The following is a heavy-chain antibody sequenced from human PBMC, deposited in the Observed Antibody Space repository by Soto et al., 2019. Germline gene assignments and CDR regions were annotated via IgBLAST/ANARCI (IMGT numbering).Heavy chain of an antibody. V-gene: IGHV4-59*01. Sequence: ETLSLTCTVSGGSISSYFWSWIRQPPGKGLEWIGYIYYSGSTNYNPSLKSRVTISVDTSKNQFSLKLSSVTAADTAVYYCARSRTAMVLVEYWGQGTLVTVSS. CDR1: GGSISSYF. D-gene: IGHD5-18*01. CDR3: ARSRTAMVLVEY. J-gene: IGHJ4*02. CDR2: IYYSGST.